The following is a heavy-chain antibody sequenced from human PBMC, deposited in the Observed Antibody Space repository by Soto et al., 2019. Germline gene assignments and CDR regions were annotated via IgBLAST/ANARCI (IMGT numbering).Heavy chain of an antibody. CDR1: GYTFTSYG. CDR3: ARGRYGEG. Sequence: QVHLVQSGAEVKKPGASVKVSCKASGYTFTSYGITWVRQAPGQGLEWMGWISAHNGNTDYAQKLQGRVIVTRDTSTGTGYMERGRVRSDETAVWYCARGRYGEGGGQGALVTVSS. J-gene: IGHJ4*02. CDR2: ISAHNGNT. V-gene: IGHV1-18*01. D-gene: IGHD3-10*01.